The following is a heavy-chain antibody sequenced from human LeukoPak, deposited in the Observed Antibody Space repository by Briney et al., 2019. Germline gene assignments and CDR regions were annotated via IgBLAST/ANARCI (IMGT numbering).Heavy chain of an antibody. CDR2: IYTSGST. Sequence: SQTLSLTCTVSGGSISSGSYYWSWIRQPAGKGLEWIGRIYTSGSTNYNPSLKSRVTISVDTSKNQFSLKLSSVTAADTAVYYCARVSGYDWESFYDYWGQGTLVTVAS. V-gene: IGHV4-61*02. CDR1: GGSISSGSYY. J-gene: IGHJ4*02. D-gene: IGHD5-12*01. CDR3: ARVSGYDWESFYDY.